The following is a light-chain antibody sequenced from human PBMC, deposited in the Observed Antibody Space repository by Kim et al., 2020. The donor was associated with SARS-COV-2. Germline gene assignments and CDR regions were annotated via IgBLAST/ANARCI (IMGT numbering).Light chain of an antibody. CDR1: NLGSKS. CDR2: YDS. Sequence: SYELTQPPSVSVAPGKTARITCGGNNLGSKSVHWYQQKPGQAPVLVIYYDSDRPSGIPERFSGSNSGNTATLTISRVEAGDEAVYYCQVWDSSSDHRVFGEGTQLTV. CDR3: QVWDSSSDHRV. J-gene: IGLJ3*02. V-gene: IGLV3-21*04.